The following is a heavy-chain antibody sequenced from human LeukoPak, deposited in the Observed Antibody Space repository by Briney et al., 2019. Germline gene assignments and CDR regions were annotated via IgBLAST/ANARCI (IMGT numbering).Heavy chain of an antibody. CDR2: IYHSGST. V-gene: IGHV4-30-2*01. CDR3: ARGYSYGLYYFDY. Sequence: SETLSLTCTVSGDSISSYSWSWIRQPLGKGLEWIGYIYHSGSTYYNPSLKSRVTISVDRSKNQFSLKLSSVTAADTAVYYCARGYSYGLYYFDYWGQGTLVTVSS. J-gene: IGHJ4*02. D-gene: IGHD5-18*01. CDR1: GDSISSYS.